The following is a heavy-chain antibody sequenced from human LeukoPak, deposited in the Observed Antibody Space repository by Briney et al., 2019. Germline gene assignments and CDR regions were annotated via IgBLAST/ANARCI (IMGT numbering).Heavy chain of an antibody. J-gene: IGHJ4*02. Sequence: SETLSLNRTVSGDSVKNHYWSRIRQPAGKGLEWIGRIYTSGHTKYNPSLESRVTMSVDTSRNQISLRLSSVTAADTAVYYCTARIVGVPFDYWGQGTLVTASS. CDR3: TARIVGVPFDY. CDR1: GDSVKNHY. CDR2: IYTSGHT. V-gene: IGHV4-4*07. D-gene: IGHD1-26*01.